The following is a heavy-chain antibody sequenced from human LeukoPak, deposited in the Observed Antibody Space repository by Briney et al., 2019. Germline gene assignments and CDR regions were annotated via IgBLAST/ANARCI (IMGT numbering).Heavy chain of an antibody. CDR1: GGSISSYY. CDR3: ARAGVRKYYFDY. CDR2: IYYSGST. V-gene: IGHV4-59*01. D-gene: IGHD1-1*01. J-gene: IGHJ4*02. Sequence: SETLSLTCTVSGGSISSYYWRWIRQPPGKGLEWIGYIYYSGSTNYNPSLKSRVTISVDTSKNQFSLKLSSVTAADTAVYYCARAGVRKYYFDYWGQGTLVTVSS.